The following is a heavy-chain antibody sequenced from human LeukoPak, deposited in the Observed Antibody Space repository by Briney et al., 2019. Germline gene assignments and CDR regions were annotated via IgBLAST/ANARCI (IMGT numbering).Heavy chain of an antibody. CDR2: ISGSGGST. J-gene: IGHJ6*02. Sequence: PGGSLRLSCAASGFSGFSFSDYWMSWVRQAPGKGLEWVSAISGSGGSTYYADSVKGRFTISRDNSKNTLYLQMNSLSAEDTAVYYCAKDLSPLYYYYGMDVWGQGTTVTVSS. V-gene: IGHV3-23*01. CDR3: AKDLSPLYYYYGMDV. CDR1: GFSGFSFSDYW.